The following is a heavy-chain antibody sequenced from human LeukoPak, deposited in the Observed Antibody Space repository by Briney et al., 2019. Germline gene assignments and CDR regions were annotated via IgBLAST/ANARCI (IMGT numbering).Heavy chain of an antibody. D-gene: IGHD6-13*01. CDR3: ARSAASKKTAPIDY. V-gene: IGHV1-18*01. Sequence: GASVKVSCKASGYTFTSYGISWVRQAPGQGLEWMGWISAYNGNTNYAQKLQGRVTMTTDTSTSTAYMELRSLRSDDTAVYYCARSAASKKTAPIDYWGQGTLVTVSS. J-gene: IGHJ4*02. CDR2: ISAYNGNT. CDR1: GYTFTSYG.